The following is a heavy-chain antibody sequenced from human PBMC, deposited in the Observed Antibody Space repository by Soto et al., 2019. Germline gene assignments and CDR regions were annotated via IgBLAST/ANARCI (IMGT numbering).Heavy chain of an antibody. CDR1: GGSISSYY. CDR2: IYTSGST. Sequence: QVQLQESGPGLVKPSETLSLTCTVSGGSISSYYWSWIRQPAGKGLEWIGRIYTSGSTNYNPSLKSRVTMSVDTSKNQFSLEMSSVTAADAAIYYCARRTVGASPNWFDPWGQGALVTVSS. CDR3: ARRTVGASPNWFDP. D-gene: IGHD1-26*01. J-gene: IGHJ5*02. V-gene: IGHV4-4*07.